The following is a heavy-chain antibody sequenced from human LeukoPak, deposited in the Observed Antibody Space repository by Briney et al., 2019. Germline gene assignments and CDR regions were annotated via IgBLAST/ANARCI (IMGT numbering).Heavy chain of an antibody. CDR1: GFTFSSCA. J-gene: IGHJ4*02. Sequence: PGGSLRLSCAASGFTFSSCAMTWVRQAPGKGLEWVSVISGGGGTTYYADSVKGRFTIFRDNSKNTLYLQMNSLRAEDTAVYFCAKVWQGLPLFYFDYWGQGTLVTVSS. CDR3: AKVWQGLPLFYFDY. V-gene: IGHV3-23*01. D-gene: IGHD2-21*02. CDR2: ISGGGGTT.